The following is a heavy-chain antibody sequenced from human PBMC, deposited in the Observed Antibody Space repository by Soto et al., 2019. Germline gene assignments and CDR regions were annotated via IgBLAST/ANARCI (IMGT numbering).Heavy chain of an antibody. CDR1: GFTFSSYA. CDR2: ISYDGNNK. CDR3: ARDRATLTYYFYGMDV. Sequence: QVPLEESGGGVVQPGRSLRLSCAASGFTFSSYAMYWVRQAPGKGLEWVAVISYDGNNKYYADSVKGRFTISRDNSKNTLYLQMNSLRAEDTALYYCARDRATLTYYFYGMDVWGQGTTVTVSS. V-gene: IGHV3-30-3*01. J-gene: IGHJ6*02. D-gene: IGHD4-4*01.